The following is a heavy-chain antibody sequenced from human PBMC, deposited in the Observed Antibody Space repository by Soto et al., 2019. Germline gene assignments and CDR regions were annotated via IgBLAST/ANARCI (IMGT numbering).Heavy chain of an antibody. Sequence: EVQLVESGGGLVQPGGSLRLSCAASGFTFSDHYMDWFRQAPGKGLEWVARSRNRVNSHTTEYAASVKGRCTISRDESKSSLYLQMNSLKIEDTAVYYCPRGLLGGAPSYTFHGMDVWGQGTTVTVSS. CDR2: SRNRVNSHTT. V-gene: IGHV3-72*01. J-gene: IGHJ6*01. CDR1: GFTFSDHY. CDR3: PRGLLGGAPSYTFHGMDV. D-gene: IGHD1-26*01.